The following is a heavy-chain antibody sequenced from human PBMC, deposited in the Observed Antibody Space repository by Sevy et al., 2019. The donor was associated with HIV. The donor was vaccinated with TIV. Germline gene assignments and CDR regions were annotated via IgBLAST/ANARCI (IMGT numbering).Heavy chain of an antibody. CDR3: ARDLVHWGAFDI. CDR1: GGSISSGGYY. D-gene: IGHD7-27*01. CDR2: IYYSGST. J-gene: IGHJ3*02. V-gene: IGHV4-31*03. Sequence: SETLSLTCTVSGGSISSGGYYWSWIRQHPGKGLEWIGYIYYSGSTYYNPSLKSRVTISVDTSKNQFSLKLSSVTAADTAVYYCARDLVHWGAFDIWGQGTMVTDSS.